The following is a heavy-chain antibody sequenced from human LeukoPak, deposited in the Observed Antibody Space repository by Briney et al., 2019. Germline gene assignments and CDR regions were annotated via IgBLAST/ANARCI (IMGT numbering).Heavy chain of an antibody. V-gene: IGHV3-30*18. CDR1: GVTFSSYG. CDR3: VKVVGGGGWYWSP. CDR2: ISSDGKEK. J-gene: IGHJ5*02. Sequence: GGALRLSCAASGVTFSSYGMNWVRQAPGKGREWGGLISSDGKEKLYGDSVKGGFTISRDDSQTTLYLQMNSLRAEDTAVYYCVKVVGGGGWYWSPWGQGTLVTVSS. D-gene: IGHD6-19*01.